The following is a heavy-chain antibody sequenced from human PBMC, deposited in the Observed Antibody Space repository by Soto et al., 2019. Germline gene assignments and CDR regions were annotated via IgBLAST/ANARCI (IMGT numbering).Heavy chain of an antibody. CDR2: INHSGST. Sequence: SETLSLTCAVCGGCFSAYYWNWLRQPPGKGLEWIGEINHSGSTYYNPSLKSRVTISVDTSKNQFSLKLSSVTAADTAVYYCMLGSGWKDFDYWGQGTLVTVSS. D-gene: IGHD3-22*01. CDR1: GGCFSAYY. CDR3: MLGSGWKDFDY. V-gene: IGHV4-34*01. J-gene: IGHJ4*02.